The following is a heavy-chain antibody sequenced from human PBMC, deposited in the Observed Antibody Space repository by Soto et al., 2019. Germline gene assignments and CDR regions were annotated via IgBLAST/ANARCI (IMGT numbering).Heavy chain of an antibody. CDR2: INPNSGGT. J-gene: IGHJ6*02. D-gene: IGHD6-6*01. Sequence: QVQLVQSGAEVKKPGASVKVSCKASGYTFTGYYMHWVRQAPGQGLEWMGWINPNSGGTNYAQKCQGRVTMPRDTSISTAYMEVSRLRSDDTAVYYCASFEYSSSPKGYYYYYGMDVWGQGTTVTVSS. CDR1: GYTFTGYY. CDR3: ASFEYSSSPKGYYYYYGMDV. V-gene: IGHV1-2*02.